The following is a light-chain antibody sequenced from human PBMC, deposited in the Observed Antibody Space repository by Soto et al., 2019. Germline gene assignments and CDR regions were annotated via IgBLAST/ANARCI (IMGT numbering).Light chain of an antibody. CDR2: GAS. CDR3: QQHGCSPFT. Sequence: EIVLTQSPGTLSLSPGERATLSCRASQSVSANYLAWYQQKPGQATRLLIYGASSRATGIPERFSGSGSVTDFTLTISRLEPEDFAVYFCQQHGCSPFTFGPGTEVDI. CDR1: QSVSANY. V-gene: IGKV3-20*01. J-gene: IGKJ3*01.